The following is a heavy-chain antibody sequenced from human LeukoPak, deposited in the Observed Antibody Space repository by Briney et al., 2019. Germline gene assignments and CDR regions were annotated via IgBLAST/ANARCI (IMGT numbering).Heavy chain of an antibody. V-gene: IGHV3-21*01. CDR2: ISPSSSYI. CDR1: GFAFNDYT. J-gene: IGHJ4*02. CDR3: VRHRTASDY. Sequence: GGSLRLSCAASGFAFNDYTMTWVRQAPGKGLEWVSSISPSSSYIYYADSLKGRFTISRDNGENSLYLQMNSLRAEDTAVYYCVRHRTASDYWGQGALVTVSS. D-gene: IGHD3-16*02.